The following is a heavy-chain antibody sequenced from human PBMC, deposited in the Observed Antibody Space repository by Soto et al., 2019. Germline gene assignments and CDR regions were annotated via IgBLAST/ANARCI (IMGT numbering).Heavy chain of an antibody. CDR3: VKESGGERNAAYFDL. Sequence: QVQLVGSGGGVVQPGTSLRLACAASGFTLSNIGMQWVRQAPGKGLEWVAVISAGGNTKYYADSVKGRFTISRDHSKNKLFLQMNSLRTEDTAVYYCVKESGGERNAAYFDLWGQGTPVTVSA. CDR1: GFTLSNIG. D-gene: IGHD2-21*01. V-gene: IGHV3-30*18. CDR2: ISAGGNTK. J-gene: IGHJ4*02.